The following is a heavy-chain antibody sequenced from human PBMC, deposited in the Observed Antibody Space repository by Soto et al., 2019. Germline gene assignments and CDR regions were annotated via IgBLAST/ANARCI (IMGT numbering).Heavy chain of an antibody. J-gene: IGHJ4*02. Sequence: QLQLQESGSGLVKPSQTLSLTCAVSGGSINTATHSWSWIRQPPGKGLEWIGYIYHSGSTYYNPSVKSRVTTSVDSSNIHVPLRRSSVTAADTAVYYCARGGGVTTTGDDYWGQGILVTVSS. D-gene: IGHD4-4*01. CDR1: GGSINTATHS. CDR2: IYHSGST. V-gene: IGHV4-30-2*01. CDR3: ARGGGVTTTGDDY.